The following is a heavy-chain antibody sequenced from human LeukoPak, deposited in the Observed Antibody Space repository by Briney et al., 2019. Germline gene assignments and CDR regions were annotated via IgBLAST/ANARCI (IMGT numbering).Heavy chain of an antibody. CDR1: GGSISSYY. V-gene: IGHV4-59*08. Sequence: SETLSLTCTVSGGSISSYYWSWIRQPPGKGLEWIGYIYYSGSTNYNPSLKSRVTISVDTYKNQFSLKMSSVTAEDTAGYSWARGGGDIGVGVPTARFDPWGQGTLVTVSS. D-gene: IGHD2-2*01. J-gene: IGHJ5*02. CDR3: ARGGGDIGVGVPTARFDP. CDR2: IYYSGST.